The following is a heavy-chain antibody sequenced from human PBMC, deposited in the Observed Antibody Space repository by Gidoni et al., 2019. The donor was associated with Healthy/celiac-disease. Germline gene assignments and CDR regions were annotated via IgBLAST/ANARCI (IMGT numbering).Heavy chain of an antibody. CDR2: IKQDGSEK. CDR1: GFTFSSYW. D-gene: IGHD4-17*01. J-gene: IGHJ6*02. CDR3: AREDYGDYSHYYYGMDV. V-gene: IGHV3-7*03. Sequence: EVQLVESGGGLVQPGGSLRLSCAASGFTFSSYWMSWVRQAPGKGLEWVANIKQDGSEKYYVDSVKGRFTISRDNAKNSLYLQMNSLRAEDTAVYYCAREDYGDYSHYYYGMDVWGQGTTVTVSS.